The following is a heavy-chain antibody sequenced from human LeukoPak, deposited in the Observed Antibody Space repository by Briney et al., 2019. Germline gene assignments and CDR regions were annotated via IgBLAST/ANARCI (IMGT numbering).Heavy chain of an antibody. J-gene: IGHJ5*02. D-gene: IGHD2-8*01. Sequence: SETLSLTCTVSGGSISSYYWSWIRQPPGKGLEWIGYIYYSGSTNYNPSLKSRVTISVDTSKNQFSLKLSSVTAADTAVYYCARVTQMVYAIGGWFDPWGQGTLVTVSS. CDR3: ARVTQMVYAIGGWFDP. CDR2: IYYSGST. CDR1: GGSISSYY. V-gene: IGHV4-59*01.